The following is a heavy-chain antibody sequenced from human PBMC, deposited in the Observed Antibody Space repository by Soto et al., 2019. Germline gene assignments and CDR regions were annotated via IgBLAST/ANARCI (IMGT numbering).Heavy chain of an antibody. Sequence: EVQLVESGGGLVQPGGSLRLSCVASGFMFDSYAMNWVRQAPGKGLEWVSYISPGGDRIYYAESLKGRITISRDNARNSLSLQMIILSDEDTAVYYCTKSADSAGWGGDFWGQGTLVTVSS. CDR1: GFMFDSYA. CDR2: ISPGGDRI. CDR3: TKSADSAGWGGDF. D-gene: IGHD6-19*01. V-gene: IGHV3-48*02. J-gene: IGHJ4*02.